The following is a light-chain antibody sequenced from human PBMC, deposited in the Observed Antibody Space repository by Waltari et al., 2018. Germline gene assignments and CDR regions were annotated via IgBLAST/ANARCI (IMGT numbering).Light chain of an antibody. Sequence: QSALTQPPSASGSPGQSVTISCTGTSSDVGTYNYVFWYQQRPGEVPRLIIYDVTKRPSGVPDRFSGSKSGNTASLTVSGLQAEDEGDYYCASYAGSSDFVMFGGGTKVTVL. CDR2: DVT. CDR3: ASYAGSSDFVM. CDR1: SSDVGTYNY. V-gene: IGLV2-8*01. J-gene: IGLJ3*02.